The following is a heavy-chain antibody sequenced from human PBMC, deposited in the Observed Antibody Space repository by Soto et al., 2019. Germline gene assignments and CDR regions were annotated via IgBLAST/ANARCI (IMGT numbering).Heavy chain of an antibody. CDR3: ARSKRGRYCTNGVCSLDYYYGMDV. CDR1: GGTFSSYA. V-gene: IGHV1-69*13. J-gene: IGHJ6*02. D-gene: IGHD2-8*01. Sequence: SVXVSCKASGGTFSSYAISWVRQAPGQGLEWMGGIIPIFGTANYAQKFQGRVTITADESTSTAYMELSSLRSEDTAVYYCARSKRGRYCTNGVCSLDYYYGMDVWGQGTTVTVSS. CDR2: IIPIFGTA.